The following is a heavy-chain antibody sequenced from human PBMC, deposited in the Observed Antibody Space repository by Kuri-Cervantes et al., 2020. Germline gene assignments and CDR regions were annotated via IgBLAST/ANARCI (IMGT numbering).Heavy chain of an antibody. CDR1: GYTFTGYY. V-gene: IGHV1-8*02. D-gene: IGHD6-13*01. CDR3: ARGQYSSSWYWNYYYGMDV. J-gene: IGHJ6*02. CDR2: MNPNSGNT. Sequence: ASVKVSCKASGYTFTGYYMHWVRQAPGQGLEWMGWMNPNSGNTGYAQKFQGRVTMTRNTSISTAYMELSSLRSEDTAVYYCARGQYSSSWYWNYYYGMDVWGQGTTVTVSS.